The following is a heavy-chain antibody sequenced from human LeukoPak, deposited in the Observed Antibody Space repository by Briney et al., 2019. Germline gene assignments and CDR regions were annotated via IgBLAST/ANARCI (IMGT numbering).Heavy chain of an antibody. Sequence: GESLKISCKGSGYRFTNYWIGWVRRMPGKGLEWMGIIYPGDSDTRYSPSFQGQVIISADKSISTAYLQWSSLKASDTATYFCARLGAGGDSSSGLDYWGQGTLVTVSS. CDR1: GYRFTNYW. CDR3: ARLGAGGDSSSGLDY. D-gene: IGHD6-6*01. V-gene: IGHV5-51*01. CDR2: IYPGDSDT. J-gene: IGHJ4*02.